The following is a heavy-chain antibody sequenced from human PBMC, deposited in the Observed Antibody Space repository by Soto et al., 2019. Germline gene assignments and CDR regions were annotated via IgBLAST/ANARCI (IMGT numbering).Heavy chain of an antibody. CDR2: ISSTGATI. CDR1: GFTFSNYE. CDR3: ARENYDTNGYFLDY. V-gene: IGHV3-48*03. Sequence: PGGSLRLSCAASGFTFSNYEMSWVRQAPGKGLEWVSYISSTGATIYYADSVKGRFAISRDNAKNSVYLQMNSLRAEDTAIYYCARENYDTNGYFLDYWGQGTLVTVSS. J-gene: IGHJ4*02. D-gene: IGHD3-22*01.